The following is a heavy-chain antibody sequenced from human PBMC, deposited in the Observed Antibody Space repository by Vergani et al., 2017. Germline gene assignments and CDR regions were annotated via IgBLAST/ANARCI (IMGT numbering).Heavy chain of an antibody. D-gene: IGHD2-15*01. CDR1: GYTFIGYY. V-gene: IGHV1-2*02. J-gene: IGHJ6*02. CDR2: INPNSGGT. CDR3: SCSRSLDYYYGMDV. Sequence: QVQLVQSGAEVKKPGASVKVSCKASGYTFIGYYMHWVRQAPGQGLEWMGWINPNSGGTNYAQKFQGRVTMTRDTSISTAYMELSRLRPDDTAVYYCSCSRSLDYYYGMDVWGQGTTVTVSS.